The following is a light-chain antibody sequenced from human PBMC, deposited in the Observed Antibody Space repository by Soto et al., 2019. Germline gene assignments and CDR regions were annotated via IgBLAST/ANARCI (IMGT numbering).Light chain of an antibody. J-gene: IGKJ2*01. V-gene: IGKV1-9*01. CDR2: SAS. CDR3: QQLYRYPYT. CDR1: QGISSF. Sequence: DIPLTQSPSFLSASVGDRVTITCRASQGISSFLAWCQQKPGKAPKLLMYSASTLQSGVPSRFSGTGSGTEFTLTISSLQPEDFATYYCQQLYRYPYTFGQGTKLEIK.